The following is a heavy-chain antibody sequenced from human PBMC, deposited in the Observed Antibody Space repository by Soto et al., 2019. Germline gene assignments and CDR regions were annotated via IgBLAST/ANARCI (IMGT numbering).Heavy chain of an antibody. D-gene: IGHD3-10*01. CDR1: GFTFSSYA. Sequence: GGSLRLSCAASGFTFSSYAMSWVRQAPGKGLEWVSAISGSGGSTYYADSVKGRFTISRDNSKNTLYLQMNSLRAEDTAVYYCAKSKWFGELLPPHGMDVWGQGTTVTSP. J-gene: IGHJ6*02. CDR3: AKSKWFGELLPPHGMDV. V-gene: IGHV3-23*01. CDR2: ISGSGGST.